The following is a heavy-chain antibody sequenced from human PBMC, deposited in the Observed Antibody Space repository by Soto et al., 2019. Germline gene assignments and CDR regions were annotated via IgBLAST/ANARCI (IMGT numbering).Heavy chain of an antibody. J-gene: IGHJ5*02. CDR2: INHSGST. D-gene: IGHD3-10*01. CDR1: GGSFSGYY. V-gene: IGHV4-34*01. CDR3: ARGVYYYGSGRYYNPLNWFDP. Sequence: QVQLQQWGAGLLKPSETLSLTCAVYGGSFSGYYWSWIRQPPGKGLEWIGEINHSGSTNYNPSLKGRDTISVDTSKNHFSLKLSSVTAADTAVYYCARGVYYYGSGRYYNPLNWFDPWGQGTLVTVSS.